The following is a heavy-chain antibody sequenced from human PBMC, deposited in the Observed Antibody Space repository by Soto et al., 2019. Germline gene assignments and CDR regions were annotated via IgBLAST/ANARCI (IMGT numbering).Heavy chain of an antibody. CDR1: GINFDDFA. CDR2: INWDSEDI. CDR3: AKDTAPGFYDANGHLDS. V-gene: IGHV3-9*01. D-gene: IGHD2-8*01. J-gene: IGHJ4*02. Sequence: VQLVESGGSLVQPGGSRRLSCVVSGINFDDFAMHWVRQVPGKGLEWVSGINWDSEDIGYADSVKGRFTISRDNAKNSLYLQMNSLKAEDTALYYCAKDTAPGFYDANGHLDSWGQGTPVTVSS.